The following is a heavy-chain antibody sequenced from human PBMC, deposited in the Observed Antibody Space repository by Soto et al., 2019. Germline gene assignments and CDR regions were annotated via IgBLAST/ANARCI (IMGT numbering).Heavy chain of an antibody. CDR3: ARIAFDGH. Sequence: QVQLVQSGREIKKPGASVKVSCMAFGYTFTRYGIGWVRQAPGQGLEWMGWISVYNDNTNYAQKFQGRVTMTTETSSSTANIELRSPKSDDTSVNNRARIAFDGHWGQCTMNT. D-gene: IGHD3-9*01. J-gene: IGHJ1*01. V-gene: IGHV1-18*01. CDR2: ISVYNDNT. CDR1: GYTFTRYG.